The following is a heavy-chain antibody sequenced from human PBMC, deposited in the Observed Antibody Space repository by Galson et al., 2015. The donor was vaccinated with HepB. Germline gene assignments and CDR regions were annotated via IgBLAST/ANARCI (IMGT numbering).Heavy chain of an antibody. CDR3: VSNQYNPGDFFHLGH. J-gene: IGHJ4*01. CDR2: ISGNGGNI. V-gene: IGHV3-23*01. Sequence: SLRLSCAASGFTFSSRGLSWVRQPPGNGLEWVAVISGNGGNIHYADSVKGRFTISRDNSKNTLYLQMKSLRADDTATYYCVSNQYNPGDFFHLGHWGQGSRVTVSS. CDR1: GFTFSSRG. D-gene: IGHD1-14*01.